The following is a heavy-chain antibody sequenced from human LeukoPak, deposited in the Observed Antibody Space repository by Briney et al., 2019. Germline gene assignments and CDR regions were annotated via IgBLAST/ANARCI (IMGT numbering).Heavy chain of an antibody. CDR2: IIPIFGTA. CDR3: ARVAGYCSGGSCNSDY. CDR1: GRTFSSYA. J-gene: IGHJ4*02. Sequence: SAKVSCKASGRTFSSYAISWVRQAPGQGLEWMGGIIPIFGTANYAQKFQGRVTITADKSTSTAYMELSSLRSEDTAVYYCARVAGYCSGGSCNSDYWGQGTLVTVSS. V-gene: IGHV1-69*06. D-gene: IGHD2-15*01.